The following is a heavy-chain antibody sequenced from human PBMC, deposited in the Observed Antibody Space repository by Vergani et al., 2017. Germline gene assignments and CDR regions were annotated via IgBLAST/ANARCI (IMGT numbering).Heavy chain of an antibody. Sequence: EVQLVESGGGLVKPGGSLRLSCAASGFTFSSYSMNWVRQAPGKGLEWVSSISSSSSYIYYADSVKGRFTISRDNAKNSLYLQMNSLRAEDTAVYYCAGGDDFWSGYYTTKFNHYYYYGMDVWGQGTTVTVSS. CDR1: GFTFSSYS. CDR3: AGGDDFWSGYYTTKFNHYYYYGMDV. V-gene: IGHV3-21*01. CDR2: ISSSSSYI. D-gene: IGHD3-3*01. J-gene: IGHJ6*02.